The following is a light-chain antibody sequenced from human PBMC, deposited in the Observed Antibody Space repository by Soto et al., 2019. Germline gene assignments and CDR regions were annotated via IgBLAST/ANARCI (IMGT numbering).Light chain of an antibody. CDR3: QQYHNWPLIT. CDR2: GAS. J-gene: IGKJ5*01. Sequence: EIVMTQSPATLSVSPGERATLSCRASQSVSSNLAWYHQKPGQAPRLLIYGASTRATGIPARFSGSGSGTDFTLTISSLQSEDFAVYYCQQYHNWPLITFGQGTRLEIK. CDR1: QSVSSN. V-gene: IGKV3-15*01.